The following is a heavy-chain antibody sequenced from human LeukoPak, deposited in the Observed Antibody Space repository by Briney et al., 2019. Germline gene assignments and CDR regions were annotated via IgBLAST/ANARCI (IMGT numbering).Heavy chain of an antibody. CDR2: INPSGGST. CDR1: GYTFTNYF. V-gene: IGHV1-46*01. CDR3: ARVLYSSGWRQFDY. D-gene: IGHD6-19*01. J-gene: IGHJ4*02. Sequence: ASVKVSCKASGYTFTNYFIHWVRQAPGQGLEWMGIINPSGGSTSYAQKFQGRVTMTRDMSTSTVYMELSSLRSEDTAVYYCARVLYSSGWRQFDYWGQGTLVTVSS.